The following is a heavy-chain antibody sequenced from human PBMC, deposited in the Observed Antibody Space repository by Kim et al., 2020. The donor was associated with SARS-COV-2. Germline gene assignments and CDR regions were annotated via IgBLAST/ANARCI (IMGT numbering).Heavy chain of an antibody. CDR3: ARHYLRLWGSYRYGAFDI. J-gene: IGHJ3*02. CDR2: INPSGGST. Sequence: ASVKVSCKASGYTFTNYYLHWVRQAPGQGLEWMGKINPSGGSTSYAQKFQGRVTMTRDTSTSTVYLELNSLRSEDTAVYYCARHYLRLWGSYRYGAFDIWGQGTRVTVSS. CDR1: GYTFTNYY. V-gene: IGHV1-46*01. D-gene: IGHD3-16*02.